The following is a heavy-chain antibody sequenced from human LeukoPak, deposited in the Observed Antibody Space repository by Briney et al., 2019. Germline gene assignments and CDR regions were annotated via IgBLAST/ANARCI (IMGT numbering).Heavy chain of an antibody. CDR1: GFTFSGHG. D-gene: IGHD7-27*01. J-gene: IGHJ4*02. V-gene: IGHV3-33*01. CDR2: IWYDGSEK. CDR3: ARWGNNKILDY. Sequence: PGGSLRLSCVASGFTFSGHGMHWVRQAPGKGLEWVAVIWYDGSEKYYADSVKGRFIISRDNSKNMLYLQMNSLRADDTAVYYCARWGNNKILDYWGQGTLVTVSS.